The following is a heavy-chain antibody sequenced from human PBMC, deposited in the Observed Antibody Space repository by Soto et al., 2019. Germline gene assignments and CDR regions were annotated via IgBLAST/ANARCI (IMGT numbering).Heavy chain of an antibody. CDR1: GFTFSNYW. Sequence: GGSLRLSCAASGFTFSNYWMSWVRQAPGKGLEWVANIKQDGSEKWYVDSVKGRFTISRDNAKKSLFLQMNSLRVADTAVYYCARGDYHDISGPVSTEFDVLCQETMVTISS. J-gene: IGHJ3*01. V-gene: IGHV3-7*04. CDR2: IKQDGSEK. CDR3: ARGDYHDISGPVSTEFDV. D-gene: IGHD3-22*01.